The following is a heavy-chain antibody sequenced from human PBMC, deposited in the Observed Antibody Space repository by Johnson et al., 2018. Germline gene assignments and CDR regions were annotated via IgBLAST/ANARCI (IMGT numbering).Heavy chain of an antibody. D-gene: IGHD3-9*01. Sequence: QVQLQESGGGLVQXGGSXRLXCAASGFTFSDYYMSWIRQAPGKGLEWVSYISSSGSTIYYADSVTGRFTISRDNAKNSLYLQMNSLRAEDTAGYYWAREVLRYFDWLSHYYYYMDVWGKGTTVTVSS. CDR2: ISSSGSTI. V-gene: IGHV3-11*04. CDR3: AREVLRYFDWLSHYYYYMDV. J-gene: IGHJ6*03. CDR1: GFTFSDYY.